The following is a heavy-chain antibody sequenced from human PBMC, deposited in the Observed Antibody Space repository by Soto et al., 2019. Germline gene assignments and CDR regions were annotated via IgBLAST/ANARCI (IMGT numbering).Heavy chain of an antibody. V-gene: IGHV3-33*01. CDR2: LWYDGSNK. CDR3: ARGYGWFDP. Sequence: QVQLVESGGGVVQPGRSLRLSCGASGFTFSSYGMHWVRQAPGKGLEWVAVLWYDGSNKYYADSVKGRFTISRDNSKNTLYLQMNSLRAEDTALYYCARGYGWFDPWGQGTLVTVSS. D-gene: IGHD6-13*01. CDR1: GFTFSSYG. J-gene: IGHJ5*02.